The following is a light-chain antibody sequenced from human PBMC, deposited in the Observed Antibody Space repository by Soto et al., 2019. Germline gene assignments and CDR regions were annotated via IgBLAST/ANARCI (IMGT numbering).Light chain of an antibody. J-gene: IGKJ1*01. CDR3: KYYYNYCWT. Sequence: DIQLTQSPSTLSASVGDRVTITCRASQSISSWLAWYQQKPGKAPKFLIYKTSNLDSGVPSRFSGSGSGTELTLTICTLQPDDFATYYRKYYYNYCWTFGQGPKVEIK. CDR2: KTS. CDR1: QSISSW. V-gene: IGKV1-5*03.